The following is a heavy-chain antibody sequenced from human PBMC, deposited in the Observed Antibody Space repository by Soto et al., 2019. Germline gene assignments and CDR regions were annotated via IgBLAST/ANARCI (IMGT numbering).Heavy chain of an antibody. V-gene: IGHV3-30*18. Sequence: QVQLVESGGGVVQPGRSLRLSCAASGFTFSSYVMHWVRQAPGKGLEWVAVISYDGSNKYYADSVKGRFTISRDNSKNTLYLQMHSLRGKDPALYYCENTNPANMIADYWGQGTLVTVSS. D-gene: IGHD2-8*01. CDR1: GFTFSSYV. CDR3: ENTNPANMIADY. CDR2: ISYDGSNK. J-gene: IGHJ4*02.